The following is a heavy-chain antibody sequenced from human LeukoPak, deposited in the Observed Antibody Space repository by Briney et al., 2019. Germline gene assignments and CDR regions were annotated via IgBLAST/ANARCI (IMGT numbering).Heavy chain of an antibody. D-gene: IGHD5-18*01. J-gene: IGHJ4*02. Sequence: GGPLSLPCAASGFTFSNFALSWFRKPPGKGLEWVSPITGSATSTYYADSVRGRFTVSRDNSKNTLYLEMNTLRVEDTAEYYCAKENVYRYGTVATDYWGQGTMVTVSS. CDR2: ITGSATST. CDR3: AKENVYRYGTVATDY. V-gene: IGHV3-23*01. CDR1: GFTFSNFA.